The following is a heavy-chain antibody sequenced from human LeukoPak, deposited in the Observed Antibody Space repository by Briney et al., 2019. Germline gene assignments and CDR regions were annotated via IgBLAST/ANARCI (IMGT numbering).Heavy chain of an antibody. J-gene: IGHJ4*02. CDR3: ARALDPQFCSSTSCYTGEEFDY. V-gene: IGHV3-21*01. CDR2: ISSSSSYI. D-gene: IGHD2-2*02. CDR1: GFTFSSYS. Sequence: PGGSLRLSCAASGFTFSSYSMNWVRQAPGKGLEWVSSISSSSSYIYYADSVKGRFTTSRDNAKNSLYLQMNSLRAEDTAVYYCARALDPQFCSSTSCYTGEEFDYWGQGTLVTVSS.